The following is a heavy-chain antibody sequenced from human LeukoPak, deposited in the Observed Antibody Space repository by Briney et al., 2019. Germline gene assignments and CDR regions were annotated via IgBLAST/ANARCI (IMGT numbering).Heavy chain of an antibody. CDR1: GFTFSNYW. CDR3: ARGGRAYGD. Sequence: GGSLRLSCAASGFTFSNYWMSWARQAPGKGLEWVANIKQDGSEKYYVDSVKGRFTISRDNAKNSLYLQMNSLRADDTAVYYCARGGRAYGDWGQGTLVTVSS. J-gene: IGHJ4*02. CDR2: IKQDGSEK. D-gene: IGHD3-16*01. V-gene: IGHV3-7*04.